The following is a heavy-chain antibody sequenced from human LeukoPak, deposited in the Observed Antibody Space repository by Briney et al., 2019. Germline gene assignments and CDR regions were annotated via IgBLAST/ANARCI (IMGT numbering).Heavy chain of an antibody. V-gene: IGHV4-59*01. J-gene: IGHJ4*02. CDR1: GGSISSYY. CDR2: IYYSGST. D-gene: IGHD3-9*01. CDR3: AREMTGFLDY. Sequence: PSETLSLTCTVSGGSISSYYWSWIRQPPGKGLEWIGYIYYSGSTNYNPSLKSRVTISVDTSKNQFSLKLSSVTAADTAVYYCAREMTGFLDYWGQGTLVTVSS.